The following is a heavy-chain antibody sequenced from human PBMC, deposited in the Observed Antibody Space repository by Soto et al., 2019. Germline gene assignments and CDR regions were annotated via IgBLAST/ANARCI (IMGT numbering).Heavy chain of an antibody. CDR2: TSNSGST. Sequence: QVQLQESGPGLVKPSQTLSLTCTVSGGSITSSGYYWSWIRQHPGEGLEWIGFTSNSGSTSYNPSLKSRVTISVDTSSNQFSLNLKSVTDADTAVYYCARGGGSTKVDYWGQGTLVTVSP. D-gene: IGHD2-2*01. CDR3: ARGGGSTKVDY. CDR1: GGSITSSGYY. V-gene: IGHV4-31*03. J-gene: IGHJ4*02.